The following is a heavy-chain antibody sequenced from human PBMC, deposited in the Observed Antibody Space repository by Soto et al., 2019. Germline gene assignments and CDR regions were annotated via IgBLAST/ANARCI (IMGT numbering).Heavy chain of an antibody. CDR2: INAGNGNT. CDR1: GYTFTSYA. CDR3: ARGPGGPDGPGDY. Sequence: QVQLVQYGAEVKKPGASVRVSCKASGYTFTSYAMHWVRQAPGQRLEWMGWINAGNGNTKYSQKFQGRVTITRDTSASSAYMELSSMRSEDTAVYYCARGPGGPDGPGDYWGQGTLVTVSS. V-gene: IGHV1-3*01. D-gene: IGHD2-15*01. J-gene: IGHJ4*02.